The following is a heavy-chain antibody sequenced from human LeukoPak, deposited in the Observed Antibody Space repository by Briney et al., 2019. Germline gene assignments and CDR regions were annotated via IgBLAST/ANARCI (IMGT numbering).Heavy chain of an antibody. CDR3: AREGVSWYYDFWSGYLIDY. Sequence: NPSETLSLTCTVSGGSISSGSYYWSWIWQPAGKGLEWIGRIYTSGSTNYNPSLKSRVTISVDTSKNQFSLKLSSVTAADTAVYYCAREGVSWYYDFWSGYLIDYWGQGTLVTVSS. CDR2: IYTSGST. D-gene: IGHD3-3*01. CDR1: GGSISSGSYY. J-gene: IGHJ4*02. V-gene: IGHV4-61*02.